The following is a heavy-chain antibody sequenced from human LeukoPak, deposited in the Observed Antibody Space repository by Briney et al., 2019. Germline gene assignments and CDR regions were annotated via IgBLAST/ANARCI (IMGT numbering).Heavy chain of an antibody. CDR2: IYTSGST. Sequence: KTSQTLSLTCTVSGGSISSGSYYWSWIRQPAGKGLEWIGRIYTSGSTNYNPSLKSRVTISVDTSKNQFSLKRSSVTAADTAVYYCARELATMLYYFDYWGQGTLVTVSS. J-gene: IGHJ4*02. CDR1: GGSISSGSYY. CDR3: ARELATMLYYFDY. V-gene: IGHV4-61*02. D-gene: IGHD5-24*01.